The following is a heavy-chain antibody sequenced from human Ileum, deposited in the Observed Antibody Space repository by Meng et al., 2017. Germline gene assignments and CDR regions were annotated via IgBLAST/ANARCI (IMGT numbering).Heavy chain of an antibody. Sequence: QLQESGPGLVKPSQTLSLTCTVSGDSISSGGYYCTRIRQHPGKGLEWIGYIYSSGGTYYTPSLKSLVTISLDTSKNQFSLRLSSVTAADTAVYYCARIGFCSGRSCYGFFDYWGQGTLVTVSS. CDR1: GDSISSGGYY. J-gene: IGHJ4*02. D-gene: IGHD2-15*01. V-gene: IGHV4-31*01. CDR3: ARIGFCSGRSCYGFFDY. CDR2: IYSSGGT.